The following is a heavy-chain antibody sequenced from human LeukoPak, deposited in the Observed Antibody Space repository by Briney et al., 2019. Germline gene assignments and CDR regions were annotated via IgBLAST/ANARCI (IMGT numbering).Heavy chain of an antibody. J-gene: IGHJ6*03. D-gene: IGHD6-19*01. CDR2: IYSSGTT. V-gene: IGHV4-4*07. Sequence: SETLTLTCTVSGGSISSYYWSWIRQPAGKGLEWIGRIYSSGTTNYNPSLKSRVTMSLDTSKNQFSLKLSSVTAADTAVYYCARDSAIAVAYYYYYMDVWGKGTTLSVSS. CDR1: GGSISSYY. CDR3: ARDSAIAVAYYYYYMDV.